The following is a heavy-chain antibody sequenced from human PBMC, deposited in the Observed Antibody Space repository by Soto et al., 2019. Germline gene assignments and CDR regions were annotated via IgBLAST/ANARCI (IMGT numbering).Heavy chain of an antibody. CDR2: INQSRST. J-gene: IGHJ4*02. V-gene: IGHV4-34*01. D-gene: IGHD3-10*01. CDR3: ARGYYYDSGSSFPY. CDR1: SGSLGTNC. Sequence: SQTLSLTCDVYSGSLGTNCWNWIRQPPGKELEWIGEINQSRSTNSNQSLNSRVTIGVDTTKNHFYLILNLMSAADTAVYCWARGYYYDSGSSFPYWGQGTLVTVSS.